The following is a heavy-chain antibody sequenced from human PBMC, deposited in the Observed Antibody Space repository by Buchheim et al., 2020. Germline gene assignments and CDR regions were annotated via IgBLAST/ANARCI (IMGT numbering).Heavy chain of an antibody. V-gene: IGHV4-59*01. CDR1: GGSISIYY. J-gene: IGHJ4*02. Sequence: QVQLQESGPGLVKPSETLSLTCTVSGGSISIYYWSWIRQPPGKGLEWIGYIHHSGSTSYNPSLKSRVTMSVDTSKNQLSLKLSSVTAADTAVYYCASVFYRVAYYYDSVFWGQGTL. CDR3: ASVFYRVAYYYDSVF. CDR2: IHHSGST. D-gene: IGHD3-22*01.